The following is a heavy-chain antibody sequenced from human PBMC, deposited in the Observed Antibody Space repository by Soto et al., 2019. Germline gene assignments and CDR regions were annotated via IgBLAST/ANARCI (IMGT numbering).Heavy chain of an antibody. CDR3: AKGIGGLHYYYYGMDV. CDR2: ISGSGGST. D-gene: IGHD3-16*01. Sequence: GGSLRLSCAASGFTFSSYAMSWVRQAPGKGLEWVSAISGSGGSTYYADSVKGRFTISRDNSKNTLYLQMNSLRAEDTAVYYCAKGIGGLHYYYYGMDVWGQGTTVTVSS. J-gene: IGHJ6*02. CDR1: GFTFSSYA. V-gene: IGHV3-23*01.